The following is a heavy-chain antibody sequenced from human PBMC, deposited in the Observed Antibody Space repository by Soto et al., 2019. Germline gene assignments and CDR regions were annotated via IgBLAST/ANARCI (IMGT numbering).Heavy chain of an antibody. CDR1: GYTFTGYY. V-gene: IGHV1-2*04. CDR2: INPNSGGT. J-gene: IGHJ6*02. D-gene: IGHD2-2*02. Sequence: GASVKVSCKASGYTFTGYYMHWVRQAPGQGLEWMGWINPNSGGTNYAQKFQGWVTMTRDTSISTAYMELSRLRSDDTAVYYCAREGGYCSSTSCYTGYYYGMDVWGQGTTVTAP. CDR3: AREGGYCSSTSCYTGYYYGMDV.